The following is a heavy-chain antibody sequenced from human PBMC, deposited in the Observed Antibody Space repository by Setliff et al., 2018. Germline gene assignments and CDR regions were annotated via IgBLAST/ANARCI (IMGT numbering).Heavy chain of an antibody. Sequence: PSETLSLTCTVSGVSISSGTFYWTWLRQPAGKGLEWIGHIYSSGNINYNPSLVSRVTISIDTSKSQFSLRLSSVTAADTGLYCCARDNTILGATDYWGQGALVTVSS. J-gene: IGHJ4*02. CDR1: GVSISSGTFY. CDR2: IYSSGNI. CDR3: ARDNTILGATDY. V-gene: IGHV4-61*09. D-gene: IGHD1-26*01.